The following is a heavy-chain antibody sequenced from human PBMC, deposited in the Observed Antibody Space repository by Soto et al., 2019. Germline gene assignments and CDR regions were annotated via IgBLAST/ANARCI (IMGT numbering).Heavy chain of an antibody. J-gene: IGHJ6*03. D-gene: IGHD5-12*01. CDR3: ARVSGYEIYYMDV. CDR2: IWYDGSNK. Sequence: GGSLRLSCAASGFTFSSYGMHWVRQAPGKGLEWVAVIWYDGSNKYYADSVKGRFTISRDNSKNTLYLQMNSLRAEDTAVYYCARVSGYEIYYMDVWGKGTTVTVSS. V-gene: IGHV3-33*01. CDR1: GFTFSSYG.